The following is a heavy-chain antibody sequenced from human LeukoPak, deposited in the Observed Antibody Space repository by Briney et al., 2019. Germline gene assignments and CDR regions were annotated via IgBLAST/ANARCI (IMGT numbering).Heavy chain of an antibody. CDR2: IKQDGSEK. D-gene: IGHD2-2*01. V-gene: IGHV3-7*01. CDR3: ARDRGCSSTSCWFDP. Sequence: PGGSLRLSCAASGLNFSYYWMSWVRQAPGKGLEWVANIKQDGSEKYYVDSVKGRFTISRDNAKNSLYLQMNSLRAEDTAVYYCARDRGCSSTSCWFDPWGQGTLVTVSS. CDR1: GLNFSYYW. J-gene: IGHJ5*02.